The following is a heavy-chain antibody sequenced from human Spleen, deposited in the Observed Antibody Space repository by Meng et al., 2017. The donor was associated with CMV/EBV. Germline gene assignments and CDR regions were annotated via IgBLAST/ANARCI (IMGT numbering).Heavy chain of an antibody. Sequence: WVRQAPGKGLEWVSSISSSGSYMYYADSVKGRFTLSRDNAKNSVHLEMNSLRVEDTAVYYCVREVVVAAGFDPWGQGTLVTVSS. D-gene: IGHD2-15*01. CDR2: ISSSGSYM. V-gene: IGHV3-21*06. CDR3: VREVVVAAGFDP. J-gene: IGHJ5*02.